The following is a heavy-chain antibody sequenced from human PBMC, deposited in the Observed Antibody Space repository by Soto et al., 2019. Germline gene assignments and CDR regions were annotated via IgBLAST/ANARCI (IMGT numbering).Heavy chain of an antibody. CDR3: VVCPGIQTGGTCLDF. CDR1: GHTFKKTG. CDR2: INADNGDT. Sequence: QIQVLQSGPEVRKPGTSVKVSCKASGHTFKKTGFFCVRQSRGQGLEWMGWINADNGDTKYAQKSRDRVTLTTDTATRTAYMDMRALRSDDTAVYFCVVCPGIQTGGTCLDFWGQGTLVTVS. J-gene: IGHJ4*01. D-gene: IGHD3-16*01. V-gene: IGHV1-18*04.